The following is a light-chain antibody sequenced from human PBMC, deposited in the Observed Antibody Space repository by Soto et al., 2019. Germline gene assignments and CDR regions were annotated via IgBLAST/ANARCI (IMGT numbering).Light chain of an antibody. CDR1: SSDVGGYNY. CDR3: SSYTSSSTPLNV. CDR2: DVS. Sequence: QSVLTQPPSASGSPGQSITISCTGTSSDVGGYNYVSWYQQHPGKAPKLMIYDVSNRPSGVSNRFSGSKSGNTASLTISGLQAEDEADYYCSSYTSSSTPLNVFGTGTKVTVL. J-gene: IGLJ1*01. V-gene: IGLV2-14*01.